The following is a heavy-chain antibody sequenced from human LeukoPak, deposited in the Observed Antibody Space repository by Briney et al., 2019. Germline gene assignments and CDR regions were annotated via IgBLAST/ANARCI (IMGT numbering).Heavy chain of an antibody. V-gene: IGHV3-74*01. D-gene: IGHD3-10*01. CDR3: AKDRGFGVFFQYYFHY. Sequence: GGSLRLSCAASGFTFSDTWMHWVRQAPGEGLVWVSRIRSDGSDTRYAESVKGRFTISRDNSKNTLYLHINSLRVEDTAVYYCAKDRGFGVFFQYYFHYWGQGTLVTVSS. CDR2: IRSDGSDT. J-gene: IGHJ4*02. CDR1: GFTFSDTW.